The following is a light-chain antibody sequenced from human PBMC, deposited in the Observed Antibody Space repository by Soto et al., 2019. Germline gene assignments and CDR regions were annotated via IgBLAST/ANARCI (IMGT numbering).Light chain of an antibody. CDR2: DNN. V-gene: IGLV1-51*01. CDR3: GAWDDRRTVYV. J-gene: IGLJ1*01. Sequence: QPVLTHPPSMSAAPGQEVTIPYSGSTSNVGHNPVSWYQHLPGTAPKLLIYDNNKRPSGIPARFSGAKSGTSATLGITGLQTGDEADYYCGAWDDRRTVYVFGSGTKVTVL. CDR1: TSNVGHNP.